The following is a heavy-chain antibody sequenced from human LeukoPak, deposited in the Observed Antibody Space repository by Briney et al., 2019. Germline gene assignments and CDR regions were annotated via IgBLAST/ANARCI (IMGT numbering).Heavy chain of an antibody. CDR2: ISSSGSTI. V-gene: IGHV3-11*01. Sequence: GGSLRLSCAASEFTFSDYYMSWIRQAPGKGLEWVSYISSSGSTIYYADSVKGRFTISRDNVKNSLYLQMNSLRDEDTALYYCAKGGDYGFSYFDYWGQGTPVTVSS. D-gene: IGHD4/OR15-4a*01. CDR3: AKGGDYGFSYFDY. J-gene: IGHJ4*02. CDR1: EFTFSDYY.